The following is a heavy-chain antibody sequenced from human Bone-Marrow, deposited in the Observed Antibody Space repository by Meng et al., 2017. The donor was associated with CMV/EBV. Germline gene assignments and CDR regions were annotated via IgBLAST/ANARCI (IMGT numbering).Heavy chain of an antibody. J-gene: IGHJ4*02. CDR3: AKDLLLFGGANAYFDS. Sequence: GGSLRLSCAASGFTFSSYGMHWVRQTPGKGLEWVAFIRHDGTNRYYGDSVKGRFTISRDNSKSTVYLQMNSLRPEETAVYYCAKDLLLFGGANAYFDSRGQGTLVTVSS. CDR2: IRHDGTNR. V-gene: IGHV3-30*02. CDR1: GFTFSSYG. D-gene: IGHD3-16*01.